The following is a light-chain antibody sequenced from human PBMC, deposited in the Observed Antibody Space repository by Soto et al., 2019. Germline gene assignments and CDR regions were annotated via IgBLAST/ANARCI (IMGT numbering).Light chain of an antibody. CDR1: HSVSSK. J-gene: IGKJ4*01. CDR2: DAS. V-gene: IGKV3-15*01. Sequence: EIVMTQSPATLSVSVGERATLSCRASHSVSSKIAWYLQKPGQAPRRLIYDASTRATDIPARFSGSGSGTEFTLTISSLQSEDFAVYYCQQYNDWPPLLTFGGGTKVEIK. CDR3: QQYNDWPPLLT.